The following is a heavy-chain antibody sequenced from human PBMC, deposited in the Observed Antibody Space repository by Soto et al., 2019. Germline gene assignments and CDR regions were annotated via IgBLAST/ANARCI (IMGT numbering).Heavy chain of an antibody. V-gene: IGHV3-53*02. CDR1: GFTVSSNY. D-gene: IGHD3-22*01. J-gene: IGHJ5*02. Sequence: EVQLVETGGALIQPGGSLRLSCAASGFTVSSNYMSWVRQAPGKGLEWVSVIYSGGSTYYADSVKGRFTISRDNSKNTLYLQMNSLRAEDTAVYYCARAPFYDSSGAYKTWGQGTLITVSS. CDR2: IYSGGST. CDR3: ARAPFYDSSGAYKT.